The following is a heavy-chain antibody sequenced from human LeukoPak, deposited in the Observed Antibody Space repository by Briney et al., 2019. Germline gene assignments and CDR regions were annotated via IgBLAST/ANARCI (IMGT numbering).Heavy chain of an antibody. J-gene: IGHJ4*02. CDR3: AKCPKPAMVDY. D-gene: IGHD5-18*01. CDR1: GFTFSSYA. Sequence: GGSLILSCASSGFTFSSYAMSWVRQAPGKGLEWGAAISGSGGSTYYADSVKGRFTISRDNSKNTLYLQLNSLRAEATAVYYCAKCPKPAMVDYWGQGTLVTVSS. CDR2: ISGSGGST. V-gene: IGHV3-23*01.